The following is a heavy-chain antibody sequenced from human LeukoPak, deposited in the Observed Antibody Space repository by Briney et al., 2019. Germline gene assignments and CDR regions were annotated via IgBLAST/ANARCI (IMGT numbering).Heavy chain of an antibody. J-gene: IGHJ6*03. CDR2: ISYSGST. Sequence: SETLSLTCTASGGSISSYYLSWIRQPPGKGLEWIGYISYSGSTNYNPSLKSRVTISVDTSKNQFSLKLSSVTAADTAVYYCAREAWQGLVHHYYYMDVWGKGTTVTVSS. CDR3: AREAWQGLVHHYYYMDV. CDR1: GGSISSYY. V-gene: IGHV4-59*01. D-gene: IGHD6-6*01.